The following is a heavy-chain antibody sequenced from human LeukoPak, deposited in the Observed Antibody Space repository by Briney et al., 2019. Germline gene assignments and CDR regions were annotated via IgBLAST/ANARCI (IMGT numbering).Heavy chain of an antibody. D-gene: IGHD6-19*01. Sequence: GGSLRLSCAASGFTFSNYWMHWVRQAPGKGLVWVSRTNSDGSSTNYADSVKGRFTISRDNTKNTLYLQMNSLRAEDTALYYCVRTSGWPDYWGQGTLVTVSS. CDR1: GFTFSNYW. CDR3: VRTSGWPDY. CDR2: TNSDGSST. V-gene: IGHV3-74*01. J-gene: IGHJ4*01.